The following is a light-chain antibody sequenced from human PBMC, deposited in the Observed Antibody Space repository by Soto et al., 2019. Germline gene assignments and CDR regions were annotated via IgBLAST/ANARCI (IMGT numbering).Light chain of an antibody. CDR1: QSLLHSNGYNY. Sequence: DLVMTQSPLSLPVTPGEPAAISCRSSQSLLHSNGYNYLDWYLQKPGQSPQLLIYLGSNRASGVPDRFSGSGSGTDFTLKISRVEAEDVGVSYCMQALQTPLAFGGGTKVEIK. J-gene: IGKJ4*01. V-gene: IGKV2-28*01. CDR2: LGS. CDR3: MQALQTPLA.